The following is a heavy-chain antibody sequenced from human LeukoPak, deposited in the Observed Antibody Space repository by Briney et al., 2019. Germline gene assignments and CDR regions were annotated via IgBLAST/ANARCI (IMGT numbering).Heavy chain of an antibody. CDR2: IKSKTDGGTT. D-gene: IGHD3-16*02. Sequence: PGGSLRLSCAASGFTFNDAWMTWGRQAPGKGLEWLGRIKSKTDGGTTDYAAPVKGRFTISRDDSTNTLYLQMNSLKTEDTAVYYCTTYRHWPVEYWGQGTLVTVSS. CDR3: TTYRHWPVEY. J-gene: IGHJ4*02. V-gene: IGHV3-15*01. CDR1: GFTFNDAW.